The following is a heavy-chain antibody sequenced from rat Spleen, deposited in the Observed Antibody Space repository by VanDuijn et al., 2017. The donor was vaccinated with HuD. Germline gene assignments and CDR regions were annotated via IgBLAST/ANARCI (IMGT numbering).Heavy chain of an antibody. Sequence: EVQLVESGGGLVQPGRPLKISCADSVLNFSDYDMAWVRQAPTRGLEWIASISTGGGNTYYRDSVKGRFTISRDDAKNTQYLQMDSLMSEDTATYYCARHGGLRNWFAYWGQGTLVTVSS. CDR1: VLNFSDYD. V-gene: IGHV5S13*01. J-gene: IGHJ3*01. CDR3: ARHGGLRNWFAY. CDR2: ISTGGGNT. D-gene: IGHD1-11*01.